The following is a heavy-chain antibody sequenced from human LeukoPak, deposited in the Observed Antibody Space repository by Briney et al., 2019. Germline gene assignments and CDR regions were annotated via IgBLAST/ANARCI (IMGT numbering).Heavy chain of an antibody. J-gene: IGHJ4*02. Sequence: GGSLRLSCAASGCTFDDYAMHWVRQAPGKGLEGVSGISWNSGSIGYADSVKGRFTISRDNAKNSLYLQMNSLRAQDTALYSCAKAHSYYYDSSGYSDYWGQGTLVTVSS. CDR3: AKAHSYYYDSSGYSDY. CDR2: ISWNSGSI. CDR1: GCTFDDYA. V-gene: IGHV3-9*01. D-gene: IGHD3-22*01.